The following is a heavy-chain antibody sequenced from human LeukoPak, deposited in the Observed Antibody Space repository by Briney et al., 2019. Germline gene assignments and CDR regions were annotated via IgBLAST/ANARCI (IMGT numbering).Heavy chain of an antibody. J-gene: IGHJ4*02. Sequence: SETLSLTCTVSGDSISSYYWSWIRQPPGKGLEWIGYIYTSGGTNYIPPLKGRVTISIDTSKNQFSLKLSSVTAADSAVYYCARLTRLSTSPDRYYLDYWGQGTLVTVSS. D-gene: IGHD6-6*01. V-gene: IGHV4-4*09. CDR3: ARLTRLSTSPDRYYLDY. CDR2: IYTSGGT. CDR1: GDSISSYY.